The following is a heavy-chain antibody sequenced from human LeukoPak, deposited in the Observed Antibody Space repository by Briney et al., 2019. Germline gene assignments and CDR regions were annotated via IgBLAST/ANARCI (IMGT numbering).Heavy chain of an antibody. CDR2: IIDSGDIT. CDR3: AKLGGQEVYNYYVGV. D-gene: IGHD3-16*01. V-gene: IGHV3-23*01. J-gene: IGHJ6*03. CDR1: GFTFSSYA. Sequence: PGGSLRLSCEASGFTFSSYAMSWVRQAPGKGLEWVSGIIDSGDITYYANSVKGRFTISSDNSENTLYLQMNSLRAEDTAVYYCAKLGGQEVYNYYVGVWGKGTTVAVSS.